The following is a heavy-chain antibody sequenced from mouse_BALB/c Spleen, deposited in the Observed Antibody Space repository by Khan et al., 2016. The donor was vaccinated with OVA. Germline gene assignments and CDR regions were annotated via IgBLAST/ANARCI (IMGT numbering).Heavy chain of an antibody. Sequence: QIQLVQSGPELKKPGETVKISCKVSGYTFTNYGMNWVKQSPGKALKWMGWINTYTGEPTYADDFKGRFAFSLETSASTAYLQINNLKNEDTATYCCARPPYFSYTLDHWGQGTSVTVSS. CDR3: ARPPYFSYTLDH. J-gene: IGHJ4*01. V-gene: IGHV9-3-1*01. D-gene: IGHD2-10*01. CDR1: GYTFTNYG. CDR2: INTYTGEP.